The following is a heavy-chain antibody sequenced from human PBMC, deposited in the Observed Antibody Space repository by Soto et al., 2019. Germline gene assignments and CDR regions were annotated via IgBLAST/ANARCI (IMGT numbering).Heavy chain of an antibody. CDR3: TSVVRFGSAEYTYSYGMDV. CDR1: GFTFNTYW. J-gene: IGHJ6*02. V-gene: IGHV3-74*03. CDR2: ANSDGSST. Sequence: EVQLVESGGGLVQPGGSLRLSCAASGFTFNTYWMHWVRQAPGKGLVWVSRANSDGSSTTYADSVKGRFTISRDNARNTLYLQMNSLRAEDTAVYYCTSVVRFGSAEYTYSYGMDVWGQGTTVTVSS. D-gene: IGHD3-10*01.